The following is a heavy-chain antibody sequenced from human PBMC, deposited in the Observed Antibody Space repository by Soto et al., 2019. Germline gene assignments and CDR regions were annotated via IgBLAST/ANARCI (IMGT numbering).Heavy chain of an antibody. J-gene: IGHJ5*02. CDR2: INHSGST. Sequence: SETLSLTCAVYGGSFSGYYWSWIRQPPGKGLEWIGEINHSGSTNYNPSLKSRVTISADTTKNQFSVKLSSVTAADTAAYYCARVGAGAGKVRTRARVPNWFDPCGQGTLVHVSS. CDR3: ARVGAGAGKVRTRARVPNWFDP. D-gene: IGHD6-13*01. V-gene: IGHV4-34*01. CDR1: GGSFSGYY.